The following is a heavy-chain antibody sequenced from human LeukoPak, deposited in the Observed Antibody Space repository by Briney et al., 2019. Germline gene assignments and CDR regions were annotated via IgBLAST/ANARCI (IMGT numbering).Heavy chain of an antibody. J-gene: IGHJ6*02. CDR3: ARRPLSSGPYYYGMDV. CDR1: GFTFSSYG. V-gene: IGHV3-48*04. D-gene: IGHD6-19*01. CDR2: IRSSSSSSSSTI. Sequence: GGSLRLSCAASGFTFSSYGMNWVRQAPGKGLEWVSYIRSSSSSSSSTIYYADSMKGRFTISRDNAKNSLYLQMNSLRAEDTAVYYCARRPLSSGPYYYGMDVWGQGTTVTVSS.